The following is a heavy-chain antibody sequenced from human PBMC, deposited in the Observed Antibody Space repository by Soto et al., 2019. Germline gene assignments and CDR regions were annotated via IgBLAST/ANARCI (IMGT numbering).Heavy chain of an antibody. D-gene: IGHD3-10*01. CDR2: IYSDGST. CDR3: ASPRPVGEFNFDY. V-gene: IGHV3-53*02. CDR1: GLIVSRNY. J-gene: IGHJ4*02. Sequence: EVQLVEIGGGLIQPGGSLRLSCAVSGLIVSRNYMSWVRQAPGKGLEWVSVIYSDGSTYYADSVKGRFTISRDNSKNTLYLQMNSLRVEDTAVYYCASPRPVGEFNFDYWGQGTLVTVSS.